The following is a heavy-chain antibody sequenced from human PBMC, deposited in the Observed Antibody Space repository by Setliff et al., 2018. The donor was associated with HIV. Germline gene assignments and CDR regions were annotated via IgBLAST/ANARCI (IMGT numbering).Heavy chain of an antibody. D-gene: IGHD5-12*01. J-gene: IGHJ4*02. Sequence: PSETLSLTCTVSGGSISSGSYYWSWIRQPAGKGLEWIGRIYTSGSTKYNPSLKSRVTISVDTSKNQFSLKLNSVTAADTAVYYCAREGGYSAYEPFGYWGQGTLVTVSS. CDR3: AREGGYSAYEPFGY. V-gene: IGHV4-61*02. CDR1: GGSISSGSYY. CDR2: IYTSGST.